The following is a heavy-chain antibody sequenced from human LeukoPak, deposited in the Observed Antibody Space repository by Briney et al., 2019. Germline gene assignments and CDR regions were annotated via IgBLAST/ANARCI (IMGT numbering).Heavy chain of an antibody. CDR3: ARVVDTHFDY. D-gene: IGHD5-18*01. V-gene: IGHV3-74*01. J-gene: IGHJ4*02. Sequence: PGGSLRLSCAASGFTFSSYWMHWVRQAPGKGLVWVSRIKSDGSTTTSADSVKGRFTISRDNAKNTLYLQMNSLRAEDTAVYYCARVVDTHFDYWGQGTLVTVSS. CDR1: GFTFSSYW. CDR2: IKSDGSTT.